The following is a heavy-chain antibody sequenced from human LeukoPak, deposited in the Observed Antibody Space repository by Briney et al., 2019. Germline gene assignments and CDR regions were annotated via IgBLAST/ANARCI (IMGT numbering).Heavy chain of an antibody. CDR2: ISSSSSYI. D-gene: IGHD1-26*01. CDR3: ARAPIVGAISSGAFDI. CDR1: GFTFSSYS. J-gene: IGHJ3*02. V-gene: IGHV3-21*01. Sequence: GSLRLSFAASGFTFSSYSMNWVRQAPGKGLEWVSSISSSSSYIYYADSVEGRFTISRDNAKNSLYLQMNSLRAEDTAVYYCARAPIVGAISSGAFDIWGQGTMVTVSS.